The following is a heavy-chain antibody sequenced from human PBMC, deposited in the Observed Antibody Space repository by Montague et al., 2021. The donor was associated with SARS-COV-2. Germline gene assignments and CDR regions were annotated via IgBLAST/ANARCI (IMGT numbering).Heavy chain of an antibody. V-gene: IGHV4-34*01. CDR1: GGSFSGYY. Sequence: SETLSLTCAVYGGSFSGYYWSWIRQPPGKGLEWIGEINHSGSTSYNPSLKSRVTISVDTSKNQFSLKLSSVTAADTAVYYCARARQDVVVPALGIGAYYYYYYKDVWGKGTTVTVSS. CDR3: ARARQDVVVPALGIGAYYYYYYKDV. J-gene: IGHJ6*03. CDR2: INHSGST. D-gene: IGHD2-2*01.